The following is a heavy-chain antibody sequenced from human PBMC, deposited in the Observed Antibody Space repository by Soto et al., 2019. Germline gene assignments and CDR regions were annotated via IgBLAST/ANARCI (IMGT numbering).Heavy chain of an antibody. CDR3: ARAAIHGSSWYFWFDP. D-gene: IGHD6-13*01. Sequence: SVKVSCKTSGGTFSSHAINWVRQAPGQGLEWMGGIIPMFGTTNYAQKFKGRVTISADESTSTACMELSSLRSEDAAVYYCARAAIHGSSWYFWFDPWGQGTLVNVSS. CDR2: IIPMFGTT. CDR1: GGTFSSHA. V-gene: IGHV1-69*13. J-gene: IGHJ5*02.